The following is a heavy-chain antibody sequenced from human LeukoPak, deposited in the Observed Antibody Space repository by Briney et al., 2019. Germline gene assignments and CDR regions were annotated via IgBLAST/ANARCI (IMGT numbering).Heavy chain of an antibody. CDR3: ARSFSSPNWFDP. J-gene: IGHJ5*02. CDR1: GGSISNYF. CDR2: IKEDGSAN. Sequence: ETLSLTCSVSGGSISNYFWTWVRQAPGKGLEWVANIKEDGSANYYADSVKGRFTISRDNAKNSLFLQLSSLRPEDTAVYYCARSFSSPNWFDPWGQGTLVIVSS. D-gene: IGHD6-13*01. V-gene: IGHV3-7*04.